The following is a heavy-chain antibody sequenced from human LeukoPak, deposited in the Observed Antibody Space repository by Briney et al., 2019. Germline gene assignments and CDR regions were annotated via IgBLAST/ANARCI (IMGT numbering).Heavy chain of an antibody. V-gene: IGHV4-34*01. CDR1: GGSISSYY. CDR2: INHSGST. Sequence: SETLSLTCTVSGGSISSYYWSWIRQPPGKGLEWIGEINHSGSTNYNPSLKSRVTISVDTSKNQFSLKLSSVTAADTAVYYCARGGYSYGRFDYWGQGTLVTVSS. CDR3: ARGGYSYGRFDY. D-gene: IGHD5-18*01. J-gene: IGHJ4*02.